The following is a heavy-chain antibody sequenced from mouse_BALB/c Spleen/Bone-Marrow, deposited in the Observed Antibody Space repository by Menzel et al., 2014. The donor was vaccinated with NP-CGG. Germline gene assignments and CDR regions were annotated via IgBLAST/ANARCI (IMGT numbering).Heavy chain of an antibody. CDR1: GFTFSSFG. D-gene: IGHD1-2*01. CDR3: ARSLLRLSYAMDY. CDR2: ISSGSSTI. J-gene: IGHJ4*01. Sequence: EVQVVESGGGLVQPGGSRKLSCAASGFTFSSFGMHWVRQAPEKGLEWVAYISSGSSTIYYADTVKGRFTISRDNPKNTPFLQMTSLRSEDTAMYYCARSLLRLSYAMDYWGQGTSVTVSA. V-gene: IGHV5-17*02.